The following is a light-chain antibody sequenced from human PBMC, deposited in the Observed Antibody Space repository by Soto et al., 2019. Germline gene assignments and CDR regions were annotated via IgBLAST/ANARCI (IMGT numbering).Light chain of an antibody. CDR1: SSDVGVYNY. CDR3: SSYTSSSTLI. J-gene: IGLJ2*01. CDR2: EVS. Sequence: QSALAQPASVSGSPGQSITISCTGTSSDVGVYNYVSWYQLHPGKAPKLMIYEVSNRPSGVSNRFSGSKSGNTAPLTISGLQAEDEADYYCSSYTSSSTLIFGGGTK. V-gene: IGLV2-14*01.